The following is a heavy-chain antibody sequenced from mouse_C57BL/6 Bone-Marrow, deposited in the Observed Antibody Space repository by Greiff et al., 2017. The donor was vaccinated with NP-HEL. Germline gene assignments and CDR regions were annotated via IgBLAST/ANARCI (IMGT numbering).Heavy chain of an antibody. CDR2: INPNYGTT. CDR1: GYSFTDYN. J-gene: IGHJ3*01. D-gene: IGHD3-2*02. V-gene: IGHV1-39*01. CDR3: AIPHSSGYAWFAY. Sequence: VQLQQSGPELVKPGASVKISCKASGYSFTDYNMNWVKQSNGKSLEWIGVINPNYGTTSYNQKFKGKATLTVDQSSSTAYMQLNSLTSEDSAVYDCAIPHSSGYAWFAYWGQGTLVTVSA.